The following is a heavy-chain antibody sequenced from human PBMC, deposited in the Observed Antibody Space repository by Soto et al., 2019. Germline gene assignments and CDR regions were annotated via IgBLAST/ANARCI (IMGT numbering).Heavy chain of an antibody. CDR2: MNPNSGNT. V-gene: IGHV1-8*01. D-gene: IGHD2-15*01. Sequence: ASVKVSCKASGYTFTSYDINWVRQATGQGLEWMGWMNPNSGNTGYAQKFQGRVTMTRNTSISTAYMELSSLRSEDTAVYYCARGPVVVAATLYYFDYWGKGTLVTVSS. J-gene: IGHJ4*02. CDR3: ARGPVVVAATLYYFDY. CDR1: GYTFTSYD.